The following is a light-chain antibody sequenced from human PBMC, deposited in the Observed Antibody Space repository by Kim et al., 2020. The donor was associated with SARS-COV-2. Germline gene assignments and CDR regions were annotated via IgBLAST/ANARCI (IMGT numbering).Light chain of an antibody. J-gene: IGKJ3*01. CDR1: QSISSH. Sequence: ASVGDRVTITCRTTQSISSHLNWFQQKPGRAPKLLISAASTLQGGVPSRFSGSGSETDFTLTISSLQPEDFATYFCQQSYITPFTFGPGTKVDIK. V-gene: IGKV1-39*01. CDR3: QQSYITPFT. CDR2: AAS.